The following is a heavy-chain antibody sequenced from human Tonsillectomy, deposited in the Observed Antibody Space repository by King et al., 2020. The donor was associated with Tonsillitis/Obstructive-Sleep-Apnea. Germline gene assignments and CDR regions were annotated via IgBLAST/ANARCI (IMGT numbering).Heavy chain of an antibody. CDR2: ISAYNGNT. D-gene: IGHD3-10*01. CDR1: GYTFTSYG. CDR3: ARPIHYYGSGSYYNDWFDP. Sequence: QLVQSGAEVKKPGASVKVSCKASGYTFTSYGISWVRQAPGQGLEWMGWISAYNGNTNYAQTLQGRVTMTTDTSTSTAYMELRSLRSDDTAVYYCARPIHYYGSGSYYNDWFDPWGQGTLVTVSS. V-gene: IGHV1-18*01. J-gene: IGHJ5*02.